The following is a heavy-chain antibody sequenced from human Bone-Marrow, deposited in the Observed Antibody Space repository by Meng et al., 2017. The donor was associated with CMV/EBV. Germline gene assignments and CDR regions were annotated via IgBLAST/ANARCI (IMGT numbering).Heavy chain of an antibody. D-gene: IGHD3-22*01. Sequence: QVQLQQGRAGLLKPSETSAPPSAVYGGSFSGYYGSCIRQPPGKGLEWIGEINHSGSTNYTPSLKSRVTISVDTSKNQFSLKLSSVTAADTAVYYCARGGVVVNGAPFDYWGQGTLVTVSS. V-gene: IGHV4-34*01. CDR1: GGSFSGYY. CDR3: ARGGVVVNGAPFDY. J-gene: IGHJ4*02. CDR2: INHSGST.